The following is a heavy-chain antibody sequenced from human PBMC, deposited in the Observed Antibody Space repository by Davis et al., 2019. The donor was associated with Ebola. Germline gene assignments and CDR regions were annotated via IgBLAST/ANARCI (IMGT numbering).Heavy chain of an antibody. CDR1: GFPFSSYW. V-gene: IGHV3-74*01. D-gene: IGHD2-21*02. CDR2: INSDESYT. Sequence: PGGSLRLSCAASGFPFSSYWMHWVRQAPGKGLVWVSRINSDESYTSYADSVKGRFTISRDNAKSTLYLQMNSLRAEDTAVYYCAKDRAYCGGDCPDYYFYGMDVWGKGTTVTVSS. J-gene: IGHJ6*04. CDR3: AKDRAYCGGDCPDYYFYGMDV.